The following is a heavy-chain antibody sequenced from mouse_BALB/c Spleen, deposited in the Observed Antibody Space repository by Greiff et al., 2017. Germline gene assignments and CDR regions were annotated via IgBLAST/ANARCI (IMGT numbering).Heavy chain of an antibody. J-gene: IGHJ4*01. CDR3: ASYGSSYGAMDY. CDR1: GFNIKDTY. CDR2: IDPANGNT. Sequence: DVQLVESGAELVKPGASVKLSCTASGFNIKDTYMHWVKQRPEQGLEWIGRIDPANGNTKYDPKFQGKATITADTSSNTAYLQLSSLTSEDTAVYYCASYGSSYGAMDYWGQGTSVTVSS. V-gene: IGHV14-3*02. D-gene: IGHD1-1*01.